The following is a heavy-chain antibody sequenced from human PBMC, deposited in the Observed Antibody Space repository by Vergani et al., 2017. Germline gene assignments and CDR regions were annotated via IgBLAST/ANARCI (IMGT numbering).Heavy chain of an antibody. Sequence: QEQLVESGGGVVQPGRSLRVYCAASGFTFRSYVMYWVRQAPGKGLEWVAVIWSDGNKKYYADSVKGRFTISRNNSKNTLYLQMNSLRAEDTAVYYCASLRLPFPDQYYYMDVWGEGTTVTVSS. J-gene: IGHJ6*03. CDR1: GFTFRSYV. CDR3: ASLRLPFPDQYYYMDV. CDR2: IWSDGNKK. D-gene: IGHD3-3*02. V-gene: IGHV3-33*01.